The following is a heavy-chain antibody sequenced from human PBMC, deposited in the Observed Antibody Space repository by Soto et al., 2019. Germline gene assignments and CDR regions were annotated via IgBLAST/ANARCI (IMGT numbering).Heavy chain of an antibody. CDR2: ISSSSSTI. CDR1: GFTFSSYS. CDR3: ARHPERIAEIGWFDP. D-gene: IGHD6-13*01. Sequence: GGSLRLSCAASGFTFSSYSMNWVRQAPGKGLEWVSYISSSSSTIYYADPVKGRFTISRDNAKNSLYLQMNSLRAEDTAVYYCARHPERIAEIGWFDPWGQGTVVTVSS. J-gene: IGHJ5*02. V-gene: IGHV3-48*01.